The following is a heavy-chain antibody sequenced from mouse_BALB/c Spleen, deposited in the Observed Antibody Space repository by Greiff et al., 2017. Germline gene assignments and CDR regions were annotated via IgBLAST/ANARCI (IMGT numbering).Heavy chain of an antibody. V-gene: IGHV5-4*02. D-gene: IGHD2-14*01. CDR3: AREYYRDATWFAY. CDR2: ISDGGSYT. CDR1: GFTFSDYY. J-gene: IGHJ3*01. Sequence: EVMLVESGGGLVKPGGSLKLSCAASGFTFSDYYMYWVRQTPEKRLEWVATISDGGSYTYYPDSVKGRFTISRDNAKNNLYLQMSSLKSEDTAMYYCAREYYRDATWFAYWGQGTLVTVSA.